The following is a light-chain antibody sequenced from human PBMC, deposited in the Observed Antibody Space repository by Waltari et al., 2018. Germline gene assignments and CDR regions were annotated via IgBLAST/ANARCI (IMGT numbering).Light chain of an antibody. CDR3: ETGGHGTWV. J-gene: IGLJ3*02. CDR2: VNSDGSH. Sequence: QLVLTQSPSASASLGASVKLTRTLSSGHIPNVIAWPQQQPGKGPRYLMKVNSDGSHRKGDDIPDRFSGSGSGPERYLTISSLQSEDEADYYCETGGHGTWVFGGGTKLTVL. V-gene: IGLV4-69*01. CDR1: SGHIPNV.